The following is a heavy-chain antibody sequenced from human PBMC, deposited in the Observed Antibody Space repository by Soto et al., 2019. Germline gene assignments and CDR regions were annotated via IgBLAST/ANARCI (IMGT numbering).Heavy chain of an antibody. D-gene: IGHD2-2*01. CDR2: VYSSGTT. CDR3: ARDIGSYAYAEGY. Sequence: SETLSLTCSVSGGSINSYWWSWIRQPAGKGLEWIGRVYSSGTTDYNPSLNSRATMSVETSKNQXXXXXXXXXXXDTAVYYCARDIGSYAYAEGYWGQGIQVTVSS. CDR1: GGSINSYW. V-gene: IGHV4-4*07. J-gene: IGHJ4*02.